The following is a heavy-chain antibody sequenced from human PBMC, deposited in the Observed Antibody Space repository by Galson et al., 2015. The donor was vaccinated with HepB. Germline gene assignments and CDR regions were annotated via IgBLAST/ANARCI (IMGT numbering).Heavy chain of an antibody. Sequence: LSLTCTVSGFSISSGYYWGWLRQPPGKGLEWIGSIYHSGTTYYNPSLKSRVTMSVDTSKNQFSLKLNSVTAADTAVYYCARELTGTMYNDYWGQGTLVTVSS. CDR2: IYHSGTT. J-gene: IGHJ4*02. CDR3: ARELTGTMYNDY. D-gene: IGHD1-7*01. V-gene: IGHV4-38-2*02. CDR1: GFSISSGYY.